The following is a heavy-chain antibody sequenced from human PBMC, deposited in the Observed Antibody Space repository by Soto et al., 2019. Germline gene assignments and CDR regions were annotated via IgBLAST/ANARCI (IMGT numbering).Heavy chain of an antibody. CDR3: ARGAIVLVPAATYYFDY. D-gene: IGHD2-2*01. Sequence: PSETLCLTCTVSGGSISSYDWRWIRQPPGKGLEWIGYIYYSGSTNYNPSLKSRVTISVDTSKNQFSLKLSSVTAADTAVYYCARGAIVLVPAATYYFDYWGQGTLVTVSS. CDR1: GGSISSYD. CDR2: IYYSGST. J-gene: IGHJ4*02. V-gene: IGHV4-59*01.